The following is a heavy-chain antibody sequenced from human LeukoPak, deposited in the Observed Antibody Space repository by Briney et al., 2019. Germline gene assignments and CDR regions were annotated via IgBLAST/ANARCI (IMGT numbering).Heavy chain of an antibody. CDR1: GFTFSSYS. Sequence: KPGGSLRLSCAASGFTFSSYSMNWVRQAPGKGLEWVSSISSSSSYIYYADSVKGRFTISRDNAKNTLYLQMNSLRLEDTAVYYCARENLAAAADYWGQGTVVTVSS. J-gene: IGHJ4*02. CDR2: ISSSSSYI. V-gene: IGHV3-21*01. D-gene: IGHD6-25*01. CDR3: ARENLAAAADY.